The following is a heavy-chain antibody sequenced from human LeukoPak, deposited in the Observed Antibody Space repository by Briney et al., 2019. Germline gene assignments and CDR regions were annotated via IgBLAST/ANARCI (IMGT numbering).Heavy chain of an antibody. CDR3: ARGRATSSRYCSSTRCSDVFDV. V-gene: IGHV4-59*12. CDR1: GGSISSYY. CDR2: IYYSGST. Sequence: SETLSLTCTVSGGSISSYYWSWIRQPPGKGLEWIGYIYYSGSTNYNPSLKSRVTISVDPSKNQFSLKLSSVTAADTAVYYCARGRATSSRYCSSTRCSDVFDVWGQGTMVTVSS. J-gene: IGHJ3*01. D-gene: IGHD2-2*01.